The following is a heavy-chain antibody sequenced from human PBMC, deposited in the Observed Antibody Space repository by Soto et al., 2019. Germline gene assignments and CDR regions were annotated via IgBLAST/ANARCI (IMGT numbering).Heavy chain of an antibody. CDR1: GGTFRSYA. J-gene: IGHJ4*02. D-gene: IGHD3-10*01. CDR2: IIPIFGTA. V-gene: IGHV1-69*13. Sequence: SVKVSCKASGGTFRSYAISWVRQAPGQGLEWMGGIIPIFGTANYAQKFQGRVTITADESTSTAYMELSSLRSEDTAVYYCACYYGSGSYERVDYWGQGTLVTVSS. CDR3: ACYYGSGSYERVDY.